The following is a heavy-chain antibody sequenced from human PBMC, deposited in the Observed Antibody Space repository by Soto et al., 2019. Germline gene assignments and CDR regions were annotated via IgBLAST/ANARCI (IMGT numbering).Heavy chain of an antibody. CDR2: IRSKANSYAT. V-gene: IGHV3-73*01. CDR1: GFTFSGSA. CDR3: TRWYYGMDV. D-gene: IGHD4-17*01. Sequence: EVQLVESGGGLVQPGGSLKLSCAASGFTFSGSAMHWVRQASGKGLEWVGRIRSKANSYATTYAASVKGRFTISRDDSKNRAYLQMNSLKTEDTGVYYCTRWYYGMDVWGQGTTVTVSS. J-gene: IGHJ6*02.